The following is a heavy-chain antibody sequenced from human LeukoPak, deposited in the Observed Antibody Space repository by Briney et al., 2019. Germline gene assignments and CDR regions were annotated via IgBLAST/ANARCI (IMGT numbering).Heavy chain of an antibody. Sequence: PSETLSLTCAVYGGSFSPYYWSLIRQSPGQGLEWIAEINHRGDTNYNPSVKSRVTISVDTSKNQFSLRLISLTAADTAVYYCARGPTISETGYFDYWGQGTLVTVSS. CDR2: INHRGDT. V-gene: IGHV4-34*01. J-gene: IGHJ4*03. CDR1: GGSFSPYY. CDR3: ARGPTISETGYFDY. D-gene: IGHD1-1*01.